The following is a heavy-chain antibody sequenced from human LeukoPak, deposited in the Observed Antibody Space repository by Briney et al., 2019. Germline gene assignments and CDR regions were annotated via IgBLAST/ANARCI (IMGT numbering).Heavy chain of an antibody. J-gene: IGHJ4*02. V-gene: IGHV3-23*01. D-gene: IGHD6-6*01. Sequence: GGSLTLSCAASGFTFSSYAMSWVRQAPGKGLAWVSAISGSGGSTYYADSVKGQFTISRDNSKNTLYLQMNSLRAEDTAVYYCAKAEPWQLVPDYWGQGTLVTVSS. CDR3: AKAEPWQLVPDY. CDR2: ISGSGGST. CDR1: GFTFSSYA.